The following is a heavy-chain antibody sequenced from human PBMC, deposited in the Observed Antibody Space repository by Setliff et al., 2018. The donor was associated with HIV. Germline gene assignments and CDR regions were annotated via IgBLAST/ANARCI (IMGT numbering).Heavy chain of an antibody. Sequence: SETLSLTCTVSAVSIGGYSWSWIRQSPGKGLEWIGNIHSSGSTNYNPSLKSRVTMSVDTSKNQISLKLSSVTAADTAMYYCARRMAAGTFDYWGQGTLVTVSS. D-gene: IGHD6-13*01. CDR3: ARRMAAGTFDY. J-gene: IGHJ4*02. CDR1: AVSIGGYS. CDR2: IHSSGST. V-gene: IGHV4-4*09.